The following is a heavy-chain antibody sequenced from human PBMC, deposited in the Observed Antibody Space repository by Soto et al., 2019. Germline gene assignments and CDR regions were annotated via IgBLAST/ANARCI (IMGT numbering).Heavy chain of an antibody. CDR2: IIPIFGTT. CDR3: ARDRTDSGYYTNWLDP. V-gene: IGHV1-69*06. CDR1: GGTFSSDA. J-gene: IGHJ5*02. D-gene: IGHD3-22*01. Sequence: SVKVSCKASGGTFSSDAITWGRQAPGLGLEWVGRIIPIFGTTNYAQNLQGRVTISADKSTLTSYMELHSLTSDDTALYYCARDRTDSGYYTNWLDPWGQGTQVTVSS.